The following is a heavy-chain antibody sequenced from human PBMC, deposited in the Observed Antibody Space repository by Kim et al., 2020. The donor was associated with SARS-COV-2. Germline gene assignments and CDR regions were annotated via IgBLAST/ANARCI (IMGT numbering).Heavy chain of an antibody. J-gene: IGHJ6*02. Sequence: GGSLRLSCAASGFTVSSNYMSWVRQAPGKGLEWVSVIYSGGSTYYADSVKGRFTISRDNSKNTLYLQMNSLRAEDTAVYYCAGEGVITFGGVIVGNGMDVWGQGTTVTVSS. V-gene: IGHV3-53*01. CDR2: IYSGGST. CDR1: GFTVSSNY. CDR3: AGEGVITFGGVIVGNGMDV. D-gene: IGHD3-16*02.